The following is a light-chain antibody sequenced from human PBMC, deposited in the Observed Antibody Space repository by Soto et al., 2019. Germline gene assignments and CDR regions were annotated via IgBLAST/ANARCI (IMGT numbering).Light chain of an antibody. V-gene: IGKV3D-20*02. CDR1: QSVSSSY. CDR2: DAS. Sequence: EIVMTQSPATLSVSPGERATLSCRASQSVSSSYLAWFQQRPGQTPRLLIYDASTRAPGIPARFSGRGSGADFTLTISSLEPEDFAVYYCQQRSDSITFGQGTRLEIK. CDR3: QQRSDSIT. J-gene: IGKJ5*01.